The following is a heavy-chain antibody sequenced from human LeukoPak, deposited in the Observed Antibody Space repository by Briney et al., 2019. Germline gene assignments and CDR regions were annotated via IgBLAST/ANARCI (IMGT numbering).Heavy chain of an antibody. D-gene: IGHD2-2*01. CDR3: ARQAYCSSTSCYGFDY. J-gene: IGHJ4*02. CDR2: IYYSGST. V-gene: IGHV4-59*08. CDR1: GGSISSYY. Sequence: SETLSLTCLVSGGSISSYYWSWIRQPPGKGLEWIGHIYYSGSTNYNPSLKSRVTISVDTSKKQFSLKLSSVTAADTAVYYCARQAYCSSTSCYGFDYWGQGILVTVSS.